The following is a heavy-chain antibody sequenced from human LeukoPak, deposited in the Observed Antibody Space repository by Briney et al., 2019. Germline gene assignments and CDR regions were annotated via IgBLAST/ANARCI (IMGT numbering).Heavy chain of an antibody. J-gene: IGHJ4*02. CDR3: ARIWSGGSCYSDY. CDR2: ITQSGST. Sequence: SETLSLTCAVYGGSFSGYYWSWVRQPPGKGLEWIGEITQSGSTNYNPSLKSRVTISVDTSKNQFSLKLSSVTTADTAVYYCARIWSGGSCYSDYWGQGTLVTVSS. D-gene: IGHD2-15*01. CDR1: GGSFSGYY. V-gene: IGHV4-34*01.